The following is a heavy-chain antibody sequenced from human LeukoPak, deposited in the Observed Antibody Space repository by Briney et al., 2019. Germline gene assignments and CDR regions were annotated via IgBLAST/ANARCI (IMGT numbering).Heavy chain of an antibody. J-gene: IGHJ3*02. CDR2: IYYSGST. Sequence: KPSETLSLTCTVSGGSISSSSYYWGWIRQPPGKGLEWIGSIYYSGSTYYNPSLKSRVTISVDTSKNQFSLKLSSVTAADTAVYYCARVMMTTVTTFAFDIWGQGTMVTVSS. D-gene: IGHD4-17*01. CDR3: ARVMMTTVTTFAFDI. V-gene: IGHV4-39*07. CDR1: GGSISSSSYY.